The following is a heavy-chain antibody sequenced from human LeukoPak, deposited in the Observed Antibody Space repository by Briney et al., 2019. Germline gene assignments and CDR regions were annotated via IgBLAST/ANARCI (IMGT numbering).Heavy chain of an antibody. CDR1: GGTFSSYA. Sequence: GASVKVSCQASGGTFSSYAISWVRQAPGQGLEWMGGIIPIFGTANYAQKFQGRVTITADESTSTAYMELSSLRSEDTAVYYCARMYYDILTGYYSDYWGQGTLVTVSS. D-gene: IGHD3-9*01. CDR3: ARMYYDILTGYYSDY. CDR2: IIPIFGTA. V-gene: IGHV1-69*13. J-gene: IGHJ4*02.